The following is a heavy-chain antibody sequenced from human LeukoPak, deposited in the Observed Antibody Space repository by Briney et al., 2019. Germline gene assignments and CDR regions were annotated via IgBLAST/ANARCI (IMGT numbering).Heavy chain of an antibody. CDR2: ITASSSYI. Sequence: GGSLRLSCAASGFTFSSYTMNWVRQAPGKGLEWVSSITASSSYIFYADSLKGRFTISRDNAKNSLHLQMKSLRAEDTAVYYCAREAGSGSYYTGVIDYWGLGTLVTVSS. J-gene: IGHJ4*02. V-gene: IGHV3-21*01. D-gene: IGHD3-10*01. CDR1: GFTFSSYT. CDR3: AREAGSGSYYTGVIDY.